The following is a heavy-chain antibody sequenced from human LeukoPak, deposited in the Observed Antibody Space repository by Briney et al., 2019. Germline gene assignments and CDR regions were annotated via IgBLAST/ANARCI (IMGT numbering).Heavy chain of an antibody. D-gene: IGHD3-10*01. V-gene: IGHV3-23*01. CDR1: GFTFSSYG. CDR2: TSGSGDST. Sequence: GGSLRLSCAASGFTFSSYGMHWVRQAPGKGLEWVSSTSGSGDSTHYADSVKGRFTISRDNSKNTLYLQLNSLRAEDTAVYFCAKDSLNWFGESISWGQGTLVTVSS. J-gene: IGHJ5*02. CDR3: AKDSLNWFGESIS.